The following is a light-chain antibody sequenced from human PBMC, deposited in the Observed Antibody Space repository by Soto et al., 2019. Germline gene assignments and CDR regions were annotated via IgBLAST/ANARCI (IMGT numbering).Light chain of an antibody. CDR2: GAS. CDR3: QQYGALPPT. Sequence: EIVLTQFPGALSLSPGERVTLSCRASQTVSNTYLAWYQQKSGQAPKFLIYGASNRATGIPDRFSGSGSGTDFTLTICRLEPEDFAVYYCQQYGALPPTFGGGTKVEIK. CDR1: QTVSNTY. V-gene: IGKV3-20*01. J-gene: IGKJ4*01.